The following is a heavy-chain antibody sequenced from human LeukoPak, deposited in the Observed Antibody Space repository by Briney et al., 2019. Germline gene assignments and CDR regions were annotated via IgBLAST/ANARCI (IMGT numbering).Heavy chain of an antibody. Sequence: GGSLRLSCAASGFTFSSYAMSGVRQAPGKGREGVSAISGSGGSTYYADAVKGRFTISRDNSNHTLCLQINALRAEDTAVYYCAKVGLVPAAIEGHYWGQGPLVTVSS. CDR2: ISGSGGST. CDR1: GFTFSSYA. V-gene: IGHV3-23*01. J-gene: IGHJ4*02. CDR3: AKVGLVPAAIEGHY. D-gene: IGHD2-2*01.